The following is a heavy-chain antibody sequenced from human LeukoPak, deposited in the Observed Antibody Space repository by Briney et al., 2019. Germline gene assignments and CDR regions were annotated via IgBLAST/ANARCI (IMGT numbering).Heavy chain of an antibody. CDR3: ARESIAARRAGYYYYGMDV. CDR2: ISYDGSNK. J-gene: IGHJ6*01. V-gene: IGHV3-33*01. CDR1: GFTFSSYA. D-gene: IGHD6-6*01. Sequence: GGSLRLSCAASGFTFSSYAMHWVRQAPGKGLEWVAVISYDGSNKYYADSVKGRFTISRDNSKNTLYLQMNSLRAEDTAVYYCARESIAARRAGYYYYGMDVWGQGTTVTVCS.